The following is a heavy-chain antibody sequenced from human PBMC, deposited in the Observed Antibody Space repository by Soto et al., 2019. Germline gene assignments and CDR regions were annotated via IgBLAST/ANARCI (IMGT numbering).Heavy chain of an antibody. CDR1: GGTFSSYA. D-gene: IGHD3-22*01. CDR2: IIPIFGTA. V-gene: IGHV1-69*13. J-gene: IGHJ4*02. Sequence: SVKVSCKASGGTFSSYAISWLRQAPGQGIEWMGGIIPIFGTANYAQKFQGRVTITADESTSTAYMELSSLRSEDTAVYYCARRDKDDDSSGYYSSFYFDYCGQGPLVTVSS. CDR3: ARRDKDDDSSGYYSSFYFDY.